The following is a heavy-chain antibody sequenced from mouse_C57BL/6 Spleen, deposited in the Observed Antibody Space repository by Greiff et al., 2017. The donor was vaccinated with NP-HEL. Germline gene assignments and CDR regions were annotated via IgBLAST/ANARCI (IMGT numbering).Heavy chain of an antibody. CDR2: ISDGGSYT. V-gene: IGHV5-4*01. CDR1: GFTFSSYA. J-gene: IGHJ2*01. Sequence: EVKLMESGGGLVKPGGSLKLSCAASGFTFSSYAMSWVRQTPEKRLEWVATISDGGSYTYYPDNVKGRFTISRDNAKNNLYLQMSHLKSEDTAMYYCARDDGGGYYFDYWGQGTTLTVSS. CDR3: ARDDGGGYYFDY.